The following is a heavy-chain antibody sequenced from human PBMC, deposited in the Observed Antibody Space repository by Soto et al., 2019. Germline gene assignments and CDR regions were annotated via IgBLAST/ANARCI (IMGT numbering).Heavy chain of an antibody. CDR1: GFTGSSNY. J-gene: IGHJ6*02. V-gene: IGHV3-66*01. CDR3: ARDFVVGGPTINYYYGMDV. CDR2: IYSAGNT. Sequence: EVKLVESGGDLVQPGGSLRLSCAASGFTGSSNYMSWVRQGPGKGLEWLSIIYSAGNTYYADSVKGRFTISRDNSKNTLYLQMNSLGAEDTAVYFCARDFVVGGPTINYYYGMDVWGQGTTVTVSS. D-gene: IGHD1-26*01.